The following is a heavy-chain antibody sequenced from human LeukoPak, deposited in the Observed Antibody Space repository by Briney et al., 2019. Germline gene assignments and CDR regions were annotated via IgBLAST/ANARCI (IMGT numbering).Heavy chain of an antibody. CDR3: AREQALIAARNAFDI. J-gene: IGHJ3*02. Sequence: GRSLRLSCAASGFTFSSYGMHWVRQAPGKGLEWVAVISYDGSNKYYADSVKGRFTISRDNSKNTLYLQMNSLRAEDTAVYYCAREQALIAARNAFDIWGQGTMATVSS. V-gene: IGHV3-30*03. CDR1: GFTFSSYG. CDR2: ISYDGSNK. D-gene: IGHD6-6*01.